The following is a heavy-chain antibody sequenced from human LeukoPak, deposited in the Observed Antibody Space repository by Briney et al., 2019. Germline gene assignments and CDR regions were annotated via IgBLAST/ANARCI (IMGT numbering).Heavy chain of an antibody. J-gene: IGHJ4*02. CDR2: IKQDGSEK. Sequence: GGPLRLSCAASGFTFSSYWMSWVRKAPGKGLEWVANIKQDGSEKYYVDSVKGRFTISRDNAKNSLYLQMNSLRADDTAVYYCAREVGATPPDYWGQGTLVTVSS. CDR3: AREVGATPPDY. V-gene: IGHV3-7*01. D-gene: IGHD1-26*01. CDR1: GFTFSSYW.